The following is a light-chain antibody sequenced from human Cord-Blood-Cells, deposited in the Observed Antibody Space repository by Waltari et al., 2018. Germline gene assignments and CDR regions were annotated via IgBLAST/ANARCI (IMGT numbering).Light chain of an antibody. CDR1: SRDVGGYTY. Sequence: QSALTQPASVSGSPVQSTTISCTGTSRDVGGYTYVSWYQPHPGKAPQLIIYEVSKRPSGVSNRFSGSKSGNTASLTISGLQAEDEDDYYCSSYTSSSTWVFGGGTKLTVL. V-gene: IGLV2-14*01. CDR3: SSYTSSSTWV. J-gene: IGLJ3*02. CDR2: EVS.